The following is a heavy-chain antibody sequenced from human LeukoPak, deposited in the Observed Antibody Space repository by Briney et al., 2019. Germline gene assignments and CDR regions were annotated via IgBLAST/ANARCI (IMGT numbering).Heavy chain of an antibody. V-gene: IGHV4-30-2*01. Sequence: SETLSLTCTVSGGSMSSYSWMWIRHPRGGGRVWLGYMYQCGSTYYTPSLKNRVTISVDRYKNPFYLKLSSVTAADTAVYYCARGSTYYYDSSGYSWFDPWGQGTLVTVSS. CDR3: ARGSTYYYDSSGYSWFDP. CDR2: MYQCGST. CDR1: GGSMSSYS. D-gene: IGHD3-22*01. J-gene: IGHJ5*02.